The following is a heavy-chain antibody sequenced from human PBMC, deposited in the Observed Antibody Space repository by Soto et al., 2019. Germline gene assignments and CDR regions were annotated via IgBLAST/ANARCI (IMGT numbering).Heavy chain of an antibody. Sequence: TLSLTCTVSGGSISSSSYYWGWIRQPPGKGLEWIGSIYYSGSTYYNPSLKSRVTISVDTSKNQFSLKLSSVTAADTAVYYCARRTPSTALWFGELTGGAFDYWGQGTLVTVSS. CDR1: GGSISSSSYY. D-gene: IGHD3-10*01. CDR3: ARRTPSTALWFGELTGGAFDY. CDR2: IYYSGST. V-gene: IGHV4-39*01. J-gene: IGHJ4*02.